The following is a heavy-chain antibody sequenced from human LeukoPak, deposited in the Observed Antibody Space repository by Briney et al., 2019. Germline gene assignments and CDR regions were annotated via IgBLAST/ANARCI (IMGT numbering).Heavy chain of an antibody. CDR1: GFTFSSYA. J-gene: IGHJ4*02. D-gene: IGHD3-3*01. V-gene: IGHV3-30-3*01. CDR2: ISYDGSNK. CDR3: ARVPYDFWSGYYYFDY. Sequence: GGSLRLSCAASGFTFSSYAMHWVRQAPGKGLEWVAVISYDGSNKYYADSVKGRFTISRDNSKNTLYLQMNSLRAEDTAAYYCARVPYDFWSGYYYFDYWGQGTLVTVSS.